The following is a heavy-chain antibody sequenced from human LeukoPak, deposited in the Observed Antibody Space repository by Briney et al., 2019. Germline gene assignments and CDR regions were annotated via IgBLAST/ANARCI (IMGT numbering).Heavy chain of an antibody. D-gene: IGHD6-6*01. CDR3: ARDRYSSSSPEY. CDR2: INHSGST. J-gene: IGHJ4*02. Sequence: SETLSLTCTVSGGSISSYYWSWIRQPPGKGLEWIGEINHSGSTNYNPSLKSRVTISVDTSKNQFSLKLTSVTAADTAVYYCARDRYSSSSPEYWGQGTLVTVSS. CDR1: GGSISSYY. V-gene: IGHV4-34*01.